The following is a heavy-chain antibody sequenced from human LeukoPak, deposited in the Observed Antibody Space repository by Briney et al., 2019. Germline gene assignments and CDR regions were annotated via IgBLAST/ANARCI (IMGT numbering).Heavy chain of an antibody. CDR3: AKYSSSWFDAFDI. CDR1: GFTFSSYA. CDR2: ISGSGGST. D-gene: IGHD6-13*01. J-gene: IGHJ3*02. V-gene: IGHV3-23*01. Sequence: GGSLGLSCAASGFTFSSYAMSWVRQAPGKGLEWVSAISGSGGSTYYADSVKGWFTISRDNSKNTLYLQMNSLRAEDTAVYYCAKYSSSWFDAFDIWGQGTMVTVSS.